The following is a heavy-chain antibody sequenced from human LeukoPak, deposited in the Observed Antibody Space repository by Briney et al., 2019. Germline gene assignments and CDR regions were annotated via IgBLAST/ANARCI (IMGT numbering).Heavy chain of an antibody. V-gene: IGHV1-58*02. Sequence: SVKVSCKASGFTFTSSAMQWVRQARGQRLEWIGWIVVGSGNTNYAQKFQGRVTITRDMSTSTAYMELSSLRSEDTAVYYCAAAYDSSGYPDAFDIWGQGTMVTVSS. CDR1: GFTFTSSA. D-gene: IGHD3-22*01. J-gene: IGHJ3*02. CDR2: IVVGSGNT. CDR3: AAAYDSSGYPDAFDI.